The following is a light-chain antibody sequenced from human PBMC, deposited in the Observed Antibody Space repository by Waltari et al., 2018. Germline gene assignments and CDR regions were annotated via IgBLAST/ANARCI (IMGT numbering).Light chain of an antibody. J-gene: IGLJ3*02. CDR3: CSYAGSAISV. Sequence: QSALTQTATVSGSPGQSITISCTGTSSDIWTYNLVSWYQQHPGKAPTLIIYDVNKRPSGVSNRVSGSKSGNTASLTISGLQAADEADYYCCSYAGSAISVFSGGTKVTVL. V-gene: IGLV2-23*02. CDR2: DVN. CDR1: SSDIWTYNL.